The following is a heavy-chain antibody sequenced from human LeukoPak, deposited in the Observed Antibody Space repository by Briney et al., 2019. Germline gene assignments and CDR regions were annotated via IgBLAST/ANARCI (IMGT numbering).Heavy chain of an antibody. CDR3: ARPYSTGIRDAYDM. CDR1: GYSFTNYW. Sequence: GESLKISCKASGYSFTNYWIAWVRQTPGTGLEWMGTIYPGDSEAGYSPSFQGQVTLSVDRSITTAYLQWPSLKASDTAIYYCARPYSTGIRDAYDMWGQGTMVIVSS. D-gene: IGHD2-8*02. V-gene: IGHV5-51*01. J-gene: IGHJ3*02. CDR2: IYPGDSEA.